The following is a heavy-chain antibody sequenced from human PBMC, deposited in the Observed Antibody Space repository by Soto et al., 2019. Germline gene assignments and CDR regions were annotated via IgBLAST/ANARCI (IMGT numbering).Heavy chain of an antibody. D-gene: IGHD6-13*01. CDR2: MYFGGSF. Sequence: SETLSLTCNVSGASVSHGYWSWIRQPPGKGLEWIGFMYFGGSFNYNPSLTSRATISVETSKNQFSMKLSSVTAADTAVYYCARRYSSAFDIWGQGTMVTVSS. V-gene: IGHV4-59*08. CDR1: GASVSHGY. CDR3: ARRYSSAFDI. J-gene: IGHJ3*02.